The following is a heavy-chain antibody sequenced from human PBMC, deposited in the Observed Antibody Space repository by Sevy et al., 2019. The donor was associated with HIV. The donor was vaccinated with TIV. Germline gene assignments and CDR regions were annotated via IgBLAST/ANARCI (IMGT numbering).Heavy chain of an antibody. CDR2: IKQDGSEK. V-gene: IGHV3-7*03. CDR3: ARDPVVGAIDGMGY. Sequence: GGSLRLSCAASGFTFSSYWMSWVRQAPGKGLEWVVNIKQDGSEKYYVDSVKGRFTISRDNAKNSLYLQMNSLRAEDTAVYYCARDPVVGAIDGMGYWGQGTLVTVSS. CDR1: GFTFSSYW. J-gene: IGHJ4*02. D-gene: IGHD1-26*01.